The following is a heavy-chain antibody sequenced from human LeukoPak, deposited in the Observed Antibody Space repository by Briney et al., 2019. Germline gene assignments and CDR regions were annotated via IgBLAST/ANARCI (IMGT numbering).Heavy chain of an antibody. CDR3: TRQQLVLDS. V-gene: IGHV3-15*01. D-gene: IGHD6-13*01. J-gene: IGHJ4*02. Sequence: GGSLRLSCAASGFTFNDVWMSWVRQAPGKGLEWVGHIKSKADGGTRDYAAPVKGRFTISRDDSKNILYLQMNSLKTEDTAVNYCTRQQLVLDSWGQGTLITVSS. CDR2: IKSKADGGTR. CDR1: GFTFNDVW.